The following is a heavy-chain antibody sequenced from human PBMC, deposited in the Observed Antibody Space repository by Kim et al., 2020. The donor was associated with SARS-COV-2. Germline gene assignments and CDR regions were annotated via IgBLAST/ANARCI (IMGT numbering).Heavy chain of an antibody. CDR3: ASGGGPGRALRWPYFDY. Sequence: GGSLRLSCAASGFTFSSYAMHWVRQAPGKGLEWVAVISYDGSNKYYADSVKGRFTISRDNSKNTLYLQMNSLRAEDTAVYYCASGGGPGRALRWPYFDYWGQGTLVTVSS. CDR1: GFTFSSYA. CDR2: ISYDGSNK. D-gene: IGHD3-10*01. V-gene: IGHV3-30-3*01. J-gene: IGHJ4*02.